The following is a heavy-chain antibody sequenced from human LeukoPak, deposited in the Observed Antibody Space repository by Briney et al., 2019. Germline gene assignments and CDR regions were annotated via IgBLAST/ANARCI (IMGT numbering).Heavy chain of an antibody. CDR1: GGPISSSSYY. J-gene: IGHJ4*02. V-gene: IGHV4-39*01. CDR2: IYYSGST. Sequence: PSETLSLTCTVSGGPISSSSYYWGWIRQPPGKGLEWIGSIYYSGSTYYNPSLKSRVTISVDTSKNQFSLKLSSVTAADTAVYYCARHGGSCYSGHRIHDYWGQGTLVTVSS. D-gene: IGHD2-15*01. CDR3: ARHGGSCYSGHRIHDY.